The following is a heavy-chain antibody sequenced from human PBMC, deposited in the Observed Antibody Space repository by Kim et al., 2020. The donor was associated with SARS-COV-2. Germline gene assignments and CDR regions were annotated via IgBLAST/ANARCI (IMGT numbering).Heavy chain of an antibody. Sequence: SETLSLTCAVYGGSFSGYYWSWIRQPPGKGLEWIGEINHSGSTNYNPSLKSRVTISVDTSKNQFSLKLSSVTAADTAVYYCARGGRVRPGTRGRYYQYYMDVWGKGPTVTVPS. CDR1: GGSFSGYY. D-gene: IGHD1-1*01. V-gene: IGHV4-34*01. CDR2: INHSGST. J-gene: IGHJ6*03. CDR3: ARGGRVRPGTRGRYYQYYMDV.